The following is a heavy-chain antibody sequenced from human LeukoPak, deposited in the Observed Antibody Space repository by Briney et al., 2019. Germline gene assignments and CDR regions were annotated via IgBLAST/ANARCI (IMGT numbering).Heavy chain of an antibody. D-gene: IGHD3-10*02. CDR3: ARDLYYYVAMDV. CDR1: ALTFSAYA. V-gene: IGHV3-23*01. J-gene: IGHJ6*02. Sequence: GGSLRLSCEASALTFSAYAMTWVRQAPGKGLEWVSSIGSDNKPHYSESVKGRFAISRDNSKNTLFLQLHNLRVEDTALYYCARDLYYYVAMDVWGQGTTVTVSS. CDR2: IGSDNKP.